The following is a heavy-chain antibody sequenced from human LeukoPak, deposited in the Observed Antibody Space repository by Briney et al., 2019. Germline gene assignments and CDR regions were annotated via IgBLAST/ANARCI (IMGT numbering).Heavy chain of an antibody. CDR3: ANTPAARGDY. Sequence: GGSLRLSCAASGFTFSSYEMNWVRQAPGKGLEWVSYISSSGSTIYYADSVKGRFTTSRDNAKNSLYLQMNSLRADDTAVCYCANTPAARGDYWGQGTLVTVSS. CDR1: GFTFSSYE. V-gene: IGHV3-48*03. D-gene: IGHD6-6*01. CDR2: ISSSGSTI. J-gene: IGHJ4*02.